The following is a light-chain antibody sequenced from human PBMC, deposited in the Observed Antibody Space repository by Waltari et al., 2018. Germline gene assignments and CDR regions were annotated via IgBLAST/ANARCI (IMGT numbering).Light chain of an antibody. Sequence: QSALTQPASVSGPPGQSITISCTGPSSDVGGYNYVSWYQQHPGKAPKLMIYDVSNRPSGVSNRFSGSKSGNTASLTISGLQAEDEADYYCSSYTSSSNWVFGGGTKLTVL. CDR1: SSDVGGYNY. J-gene: IGLJ3*02. V-gene: IGLV2-14*03. CDR3: SSYTSSSNWV. CDR2: DVS.